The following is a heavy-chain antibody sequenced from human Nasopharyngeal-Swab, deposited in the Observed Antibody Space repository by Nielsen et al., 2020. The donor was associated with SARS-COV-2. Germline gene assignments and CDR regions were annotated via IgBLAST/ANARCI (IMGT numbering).Heavy chain of an antibody. CDR3: ARGFPGAAAGPDY. Sequence: WIRQPPGKGLEWIGEINHSGSTNYNPSLKSRVTISVDTSKNQFSLKLSSVTAADTAVYYCARGFPGAAAGPDYWGQGTLVTVSS. V-gene: IGHV4-34*01. D-gene: IGHD6-13*01. J-gene: IGHJ4*02. CDR2: INHSGST.